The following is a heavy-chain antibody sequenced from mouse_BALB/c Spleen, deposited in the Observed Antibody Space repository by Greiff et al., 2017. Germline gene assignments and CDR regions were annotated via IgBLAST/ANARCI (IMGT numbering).Heavy chain of an antibody. V-gene: IGHV14-1*02. D-gene: IGHD2-10*01. CDR2: IDPENGNT. CDR1: GFNITDYY. CDR3: ASAYYGNYNFDY. J-gene: IGHJ2*01. Sequence: EVKVVESGAELVRPGALVKLSCKASGFNITDYYMHWVKQRPEQGLEWIGWIDPENGNTIYDPKFQGKASITADTSSNTAYLQLSSLTSEDTAVYYCASAYYGNYNFDYWGQGTTLTVSS.